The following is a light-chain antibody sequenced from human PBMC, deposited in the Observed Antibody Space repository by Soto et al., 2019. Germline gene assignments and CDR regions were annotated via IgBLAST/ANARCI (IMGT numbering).Light chain of an antibody. Sequence: DIQMTQSPSSLSASVGDRVTITCRASQDISTYLNWYQQKPGKAPKLLIYDASNLETGVPSRISGSGSGTDFTFTISFLQPEDIGTYYCQQYDDLPYTFGQGTRLEIK. CDR2: DAS. J-gene: IGKJ2*01. CDR3: QQYDDLPYT. CDR1: QDISTY. V-gene: IGKV1-33*01.